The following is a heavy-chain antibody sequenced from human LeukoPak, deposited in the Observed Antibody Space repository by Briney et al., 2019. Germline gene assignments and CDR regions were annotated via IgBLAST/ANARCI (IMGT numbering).Heavy chain of an antibody. V-gene: IGHV4-61*01. J-gene: IGHJ4*02. CDR1: GGSVSRGSYY. CDR2: IHHSGTT. D-gene: IGHD1-26*01. Sequence: SESVSLTCTVSGGSVSRGSYYWSWTRQPPGKGLEWIGYIHHSGTTNYSPSLKSRVTISVDMSKNQFFLNLTSVTAADTAVYYCARGRLGATYWGQGTLVTVSS. CDR3: ARGRLGATY.